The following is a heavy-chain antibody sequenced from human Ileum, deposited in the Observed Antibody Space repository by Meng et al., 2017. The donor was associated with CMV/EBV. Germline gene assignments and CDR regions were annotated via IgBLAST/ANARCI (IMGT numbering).Heavy chain of an antibody. CDR2: IKQDGSEK. V-gene: IGHV3-7*01. CDR3: ARITNYDFWSGHWGMDV. CDR1: GFIFSSYW. D-gene: IGHD3-3*01. Sequence: GGPLRLSCAASGFIFSSYWMSWVRQAPGKGLEWVANIKQDGSEKYYVDSVKGRFTISRDNAKNSLYLQMNSLRAEDTAVYYCARITNYDFWSGHWGMDVWGQGTTVTVSS. J-gene: IGHJ6*02.